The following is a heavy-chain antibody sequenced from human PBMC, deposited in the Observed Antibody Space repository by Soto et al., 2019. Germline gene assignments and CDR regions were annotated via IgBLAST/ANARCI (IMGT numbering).Heavy chain of an antibody. J-gene: IGHJ4*02. V-gene: IGHV4-61*01. CDR2: IFHTGTT. D-gene: IGHD1-26*01. CDR3: TRAPVSGSYCFDF. Sequence: SETLSLTCTVSGGSVSSGNYYWSWIRQPPGKGLEWIGYIFHTGTTNYNPSLKSRVTISLDTSMNQFSLKLSSVTPADTAVYYCTRAPVSGSYCFDFWGQGNPVTVSS. CDR1: GGSVSSGNYY.